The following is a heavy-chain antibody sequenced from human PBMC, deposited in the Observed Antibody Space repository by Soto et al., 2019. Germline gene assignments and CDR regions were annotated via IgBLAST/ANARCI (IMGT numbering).Heavy chain of an antibody. CDR2: ISYDGSNK. Sequence: PGGSLRLSCAASGFTFSSYAMHWVRQAPGKGLEWVAVISYDGSNKYYADSVKGRFTISRDNSKNTLYLQMNSLRAEDTAVYYCARNGGETMIDYGMDVWGQGTTVTVSS. J-gene: IGHJ6*02. D-gene: IGHD3-22*01. CDR3: ARNGGETMIDYGMDV. V-gene: IGHV3-30-3*01. CDR1: GFTFSSYA.